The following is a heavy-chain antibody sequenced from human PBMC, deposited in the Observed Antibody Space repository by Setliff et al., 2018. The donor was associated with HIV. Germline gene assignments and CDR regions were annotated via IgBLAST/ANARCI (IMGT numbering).Heavy chain of an antibody. CDR3: ANSAFRGVIWA. CDR1: GFTFSNYG. D-gene: IGHD3-10*01. Sequence: PGGSLRLSCAASGFTFSNYGMHWVRQAPGKGLEWVAVIWYDGSDKYYADSVKGRFTISRDNSKNTLYLQMNSLRAEDTAVYYCANSAFRGVIWAWGQGTLVTVSS. CDR2: IWYDGSDK. J-gene: IGHJ5*02. V-gene: IGHV3-30*02.